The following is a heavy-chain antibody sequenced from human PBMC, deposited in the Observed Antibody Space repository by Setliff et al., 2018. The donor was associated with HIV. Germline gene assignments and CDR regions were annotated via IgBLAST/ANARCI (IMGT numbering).Heavy chain of an antibody. D-gene: IGHD3-10*01. J-gene: IGHJ4*02. V-gene: IGHV4-34*01. CDR3: ARQAPSGELYYFDY. Sequence: SSETLSLTCAVYGESFSDDYWSWIRQSPRKGLEWIGTMYHSGPAYYNPSLKSRVTISVDTSKNQFSLRLSSVIAADTAVYYCARQAPSGELYYFDYWGQGTLVTVSS. CDR2: MYHSGPA. CDR1: GESFSDDY.